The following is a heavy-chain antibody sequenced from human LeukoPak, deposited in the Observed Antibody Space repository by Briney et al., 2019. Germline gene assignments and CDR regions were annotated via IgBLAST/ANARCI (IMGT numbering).Heavy chain of an antibody. D-gene: IGHD3-3*01. J-gene: IGHJ3*02. CDR1: GYTFTSYG. Sequence: ASVKVSCKASGYTFTSYGISWVRQAPGQGLEWMGWISAYNGNTNYAQKLQGRVTMTTDTSTSTAYMELRSLRSDDTAVYYCARDSKYYDFWSGYYLDDAFDIWGQGTMVTVSS. V-gene: IGHV1-18*01. CDR2: ISAYNGNT. CDR3: ARDSKYYDFWSGYYLDDAFDI.